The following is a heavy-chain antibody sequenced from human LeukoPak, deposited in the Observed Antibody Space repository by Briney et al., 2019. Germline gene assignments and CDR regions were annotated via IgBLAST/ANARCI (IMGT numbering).Heavy chain of an antibody. V-gene: IGHV4-59*01. J-gene: IGHJ3*02. Sequence: SETLSLTCTVSGGSISSYYWSWIRQPPGKGLEWIGYIYYSGSTNYNPSLKSRVTISVDTSKNQFSLKLSSVTAADTAVYYCARGITMVRGAIIMFWGLHDAFDIWGQGTMVTVSS. CDR3: ARGITMVRGAIIMFWGLHDAFDI. CDR2: IYYSGST. CDR1: GGSISSYY. D-gene: IGHD3-10*01.